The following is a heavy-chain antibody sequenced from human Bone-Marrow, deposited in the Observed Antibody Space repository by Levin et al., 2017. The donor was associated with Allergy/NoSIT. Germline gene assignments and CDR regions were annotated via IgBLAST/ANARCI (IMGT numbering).Heavy chain of an antibody. CDR2: IYSGGST. CDR1: GFTVSSNY. V-gene: IGHV3-53*01. Sequence: GESLKISCAASGFTVSSNYMSWVRQAPGKGLEWVSVIYSGGSTYYADSVKGRFTISRDNSKNTLYLQMNSLRAEDTAVYYCARGRDTYYDILTGYYMGWFDPWGQGTLVTVSS. D-gene: IGHD3-9*01. CDR3: ARGRDTYYDILTGYYMGWFDP. J-gene: IGHJ5*02.